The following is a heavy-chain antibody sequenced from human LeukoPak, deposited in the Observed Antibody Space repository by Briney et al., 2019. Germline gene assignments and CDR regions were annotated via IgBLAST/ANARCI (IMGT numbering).Heavy chain of an antibody. D-gene: IGHD5-12*01. J-gene: IGHJ4*02. Sequence: GGSLRLSCAASGFTFSSYSMNWVRQAPGKGLEWVSSISTSSSYKYYADSVKGRFVISRDNANNSLYLQMNSLRADDTAVYYCASIVATTYFDYWGQGTLVTVSS. V-gene: IGHV3-21*01. CDR3: ASIVATTYFDY. CDR2: ISTSSSYK. CDR1: GFTFSSYS.